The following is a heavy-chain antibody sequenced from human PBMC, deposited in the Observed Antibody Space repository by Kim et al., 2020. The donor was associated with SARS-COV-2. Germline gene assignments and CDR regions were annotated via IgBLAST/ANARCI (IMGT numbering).Heavy chain of an antibody. CDR3: ARERLGHGEFDC. Sequence: SETLSLTCTVSGASVTGGSYYSWNWIRQSPGKGLEWIGEISYSGRTNYNPSLKGRVTISLDTSNNQFSLRLSSVTAADTAMYYCARERLGHGEFDCCGQGTLVTVSS. V-gene: IGHV4-61*01. J-gene: IGHJ4*02. CDR2: ISYSGRT. CDR1: GASVTGGSYY. D-gene: IGHD4-17*01.